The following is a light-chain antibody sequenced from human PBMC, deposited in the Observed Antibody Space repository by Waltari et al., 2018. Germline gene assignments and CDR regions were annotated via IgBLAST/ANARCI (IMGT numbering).Light chain of an antibody. CDR3: AVWDDSLSGVV. CDR1: SPTIPSNT. CDR2: SNN. V-gene: IGLV1-44*01. J-gene: IGLJ2*01. Sequence: QSVLTQAPSASGTPGRRVTISCSCSSPTIPSNTVHRYQQLPGTAPKLLIYSNNQRPSGVPDRFSGSKSGTSASLAISGLQSEDEAEYSCAVWDDSLSGVVFGGGTKLTVL.